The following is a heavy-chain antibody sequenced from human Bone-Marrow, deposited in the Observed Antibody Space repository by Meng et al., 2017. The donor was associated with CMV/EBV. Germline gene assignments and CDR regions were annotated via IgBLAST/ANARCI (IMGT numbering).Heavy chain of an antibody. CDR1: GGTFSSYA. D-gene: IGHD1-1*01. CDR3: ARAPWNDDY. J-gene: IGHJ4*02. CDR2: MNPNSGNT. Sequence: ASVKVSCKASGGTFSSYAISWVRQATGQGLGWMGWMNPNSGNTGYAQKFQGRVTMTRNTSISTAYMELSSLRSEDTAVYYCARAPWNDDYWGQGTLVTVSS. V-gene: IGHV1-8*02.